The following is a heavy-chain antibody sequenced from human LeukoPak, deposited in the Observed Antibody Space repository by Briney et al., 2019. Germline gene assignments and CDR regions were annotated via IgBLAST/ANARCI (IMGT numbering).Heavy chain of an antibody. J-gene: IGHJ3*02. D-gene: IGHD2-2*01. CDR1: GGSISSGDYY. CDR3: ARDGRAIVVVPAAIPAFDI. Sequence: SETLSLTCTVSGGSISSGDYYWSWIRQPPGKGLEWIGYIYYSGSTYYNPSLKSRVTISVDTSKHQFSLKLSSVTAADTAVYYCARDGRAIVVVPAAIPAFDIWGQGTMVTVSS. CDR2: IYYSGST. V-gene: IGHV4-30-4*08.